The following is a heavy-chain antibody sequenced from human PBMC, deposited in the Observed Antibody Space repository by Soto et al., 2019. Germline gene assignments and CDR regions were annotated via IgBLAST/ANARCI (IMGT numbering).Heavy chain of an antibody. V-gene: IGHV4-30-2*03. CDR1: GGSISSGGYS. CDR3: RRSSRYSTDV. CDR2: IYSIGST. Sequence: TSETLSLTCAVSGGSISSGGYSWSWIRQPPGKGLEWIGSIYSIGSTYYNPSLKSRVTISVDTSKNQFSLKLSSVTAADTAVYYCRRSSRYSTDVWGQGTTVTVSS. J-gene: IGHJ6*02. D-gene: IGHD6-13*01.